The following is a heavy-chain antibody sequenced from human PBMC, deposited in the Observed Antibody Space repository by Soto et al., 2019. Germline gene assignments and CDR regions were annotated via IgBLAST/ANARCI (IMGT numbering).Heavy chain of an antibody. CDR1: GCTFSSYA. J-gene: IGHJ5*02. V-gene: IGHV3-23*01. CDR3: ASCIAAPRYGFDP. Sequence: GWLRGPCSASGCTFSSYAMSWVRQAPGKGLEWVSAISGSGGSTYYADSVKGRFTISRDNSKNTLYLQMNSLRAEDTAVYYCASCIAAPRYGFDPWGQGTLVTVSS. CDR2: ISGSGGST. D-gene: IGHD6-6*01.